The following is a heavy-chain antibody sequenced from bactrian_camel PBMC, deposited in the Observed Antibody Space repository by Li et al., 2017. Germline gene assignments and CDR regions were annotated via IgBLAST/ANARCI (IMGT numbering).Heavy chain of an antibody. D-gene: IGHD2*01. CDR1: GFVFRSYV. J-gene: IGHJ4*01. V-gene: IGHV3S40*01. CDR3: AADRRRHGPPSLRPGDYSV. CDR2: INTGGSST. Sequence: VQLVESGGGLVQPGGSLRLSCAASGFVFRSYVMTWVRQAPGRGLEWVSRINTGGSSTYYANSVKGRFSISKDNARNWLDLQMDSLEPGDTARYYCAADRRRHGPPSLRPGDYSVWGQGTQVTVS.